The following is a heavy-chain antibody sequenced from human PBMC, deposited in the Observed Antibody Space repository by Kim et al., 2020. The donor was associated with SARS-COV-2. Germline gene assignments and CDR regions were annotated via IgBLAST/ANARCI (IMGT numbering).Heavy chain of an antibody. CDR3: ASEVAAAGNFDY. Sequence: SETLSLTCTVSGGSISSGGYYWSWIRQHPGKGLEWIGYIYYSGSTYYNPSLKSRVTISVDTSKNQFSLKLSSVTAADTAVYYCASEVAAAGNFDYWGQGTLVTVSS. D-gene: IGHD6-13*01. CDR1: GGSISSGGYY. J-gene: IGHJ4*02. V-gene: IGHV4-31*03. CDR2: IYYSGST.